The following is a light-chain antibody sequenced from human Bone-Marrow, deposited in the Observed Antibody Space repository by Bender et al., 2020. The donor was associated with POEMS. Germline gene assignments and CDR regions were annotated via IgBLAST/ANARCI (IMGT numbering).Light chain of an antibody. CDR2: SSH. J-gene: IGLJ3*02. CDR3: AVWDASLSSWV. V-gene: IGLV1-44*01. CDR1: SSNIGAHA. Sequence: QSVLTQPPSASGTPGQRVTISCSGGSSNIGAHAVNWYQHLPGTAPKLLIYSSHRRPSEVPDRFSGSRSGTSAYLAIRGIQSEDEADYCCAVWDASLSSWVFGGGTKLTVL.